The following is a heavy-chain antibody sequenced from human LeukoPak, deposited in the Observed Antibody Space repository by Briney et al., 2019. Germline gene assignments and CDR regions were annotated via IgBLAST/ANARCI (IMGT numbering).Heavy chain of an antibody. CDR3: ARDLSGAHFDWLLS. V-gene: IGHV3-21*01. D-gene: IGHD3-9*01. Sequence: PGGSLRLSCAASGFPFSSYSMNWVRQAPGKGLEWVSSISSSTRYIYYADSAQGRFTISRDTAKHSLFLQMNRLRAEATAVYYCARDLSGAHFDWLLSWGQGTLVTASS. CDR1: GFPFSSYS. J-gene: IGHJ5*02. CDR2: ISSSTRYI.